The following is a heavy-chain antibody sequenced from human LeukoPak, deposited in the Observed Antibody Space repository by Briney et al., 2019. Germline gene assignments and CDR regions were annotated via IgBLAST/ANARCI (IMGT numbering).Heavy chain of an antibody. CDR3: ARVRAVAGTEVLYYFDY. V-gene: IGHV3-74*01. D-gene: IGHD6-19*01. CDR1: GFTFSSYW. J-gene: IGHJ4*02. Sequence: GGSLRLSCAASGFTFSSYWMHWVRQAPGQGLVWVSRISSDESRTTYADSVKGRFTISRDNAKNTVYLQRNSLRAEDTAVYYCARVRAVAGTEVLYYFDYWGQGTLVTVSS. CDR2: ISSDESRT.